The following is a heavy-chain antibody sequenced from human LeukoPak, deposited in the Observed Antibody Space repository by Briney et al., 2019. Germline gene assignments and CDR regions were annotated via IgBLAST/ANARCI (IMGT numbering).Heavy chain of an antibody. J-gene: IGHJ3*02. V-gene: IGHV1-69*13. CDR1: GGTFSSYA. CDR3: ARDLENGYIDPDDAFDI. CDR2: IIPIFGTA. D-gene: IGHD5-24*01. Sequence: SVKVSCKASGGTFSSYAISWVRQAPGQGLEWMGGIIPIFGTANYAQKFQGRVTITADESTSAAYMELSSLRSEDTAVYYCARDLENGYIDPDDAFDIWGQGTMVTVSS.